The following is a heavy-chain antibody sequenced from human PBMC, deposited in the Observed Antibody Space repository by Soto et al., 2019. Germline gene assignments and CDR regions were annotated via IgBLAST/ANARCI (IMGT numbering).Heavy chain of an antibody. Sequence: GGSLRLSCAASGFTFSSYGMHWVRQAPGKGLEWVAVISYDGSNKYYADSVKGRFTISRDNSKNTLYLQMNSLRAEDTAVYYCAENWQWLVPDYYYGMDVWGQGTTVTVSS. D-gene: IGHD6-19*01. CDR1: GFTFSSYG. V-gene: IGHV3-30*18. CDR2: ISYDGSNK. CDR3: AENWQWLVPDYYYGMDV. J-gene: IGHJ6*02.